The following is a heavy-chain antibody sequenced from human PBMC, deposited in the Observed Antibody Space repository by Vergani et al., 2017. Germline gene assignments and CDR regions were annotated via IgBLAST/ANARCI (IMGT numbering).Heavy chain of an antibody. CDR2: ISRSGFNT. CDR1: GFPFSSYA. J-gene: IGHJ4*02. Sequence: VQLVESGGGLVKPGGSLKLSCAASGFPFSSYALTWVRQAPGKGLEWVSTISRSGFNTYYADSVKGRFTVSRDNSKNTLFLQMNSLRAGDTAVYYCAKDVLGDSSDLDSWGPGTLVTVSS. CDR3: AKDVLGDSSDLDS. V-gene: IGHV3-23*04. D-gene: IGHD3-22*01.